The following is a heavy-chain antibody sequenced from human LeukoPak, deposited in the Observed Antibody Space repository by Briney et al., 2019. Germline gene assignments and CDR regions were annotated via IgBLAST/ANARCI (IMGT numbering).Heavy chain of an antibody. V-gene: IGHV3-53*01. Sequence: GGSLRLSCAASGFTFSSNYMSWVRQAPGKGLEWVSVIYSGGSTYYADSVKGRFTISRDNSKNTLYLQMNSLRAEDTAVYYCARDLIAAAGTGYYGMDVWGQGTTVTVSS. D-gene: IGHD6-13*01. J-gene: IGHJ6*02. CDR1: GFTFSSNY. CDR2: IYSGGST. CDR3: ARDLIAAAGTGYYGMDV.